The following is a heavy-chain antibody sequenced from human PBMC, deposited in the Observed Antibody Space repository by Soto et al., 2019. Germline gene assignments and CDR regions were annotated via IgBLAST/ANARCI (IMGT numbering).Heavy chain of an antibody. J-gene: IGHJ6*02. V-gene: IGHV1-69*13. CDR3: ARGVVAVEDYYYGMDV. CDR1: GGTFSSYA. CDR2: IIPIFGTA. D-gene: IGHD6-19*01. Sequence: SVNVSCKASGGTFSSYAISWLRQAPGQGLEWMGGIIPIFGTANYAQKFQGRVTITADESTSTAYMELSSLRSEDTAVYYCARGVVAVEDYYYGMDVWGQGTTVTVSS.